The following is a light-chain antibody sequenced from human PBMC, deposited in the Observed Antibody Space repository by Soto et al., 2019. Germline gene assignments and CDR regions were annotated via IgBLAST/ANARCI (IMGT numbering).Light chain of an antibody. CDR2: GAS. CDR3: QQRSNWPGFT. Sequence: EIVFTQSPSTLSLSPGERATLCCRASQSVSSYLAWYQQKPGQAPRLLIYGASNRATGIPARFSGSGSGTDFTLTISSLEPEDFAVYYCQQRSNWPGFTFGPGTKVDIK. J-gene: IGKJ3*01. V-gene: IGKV3-11*01. CDR1: QSVSSY.